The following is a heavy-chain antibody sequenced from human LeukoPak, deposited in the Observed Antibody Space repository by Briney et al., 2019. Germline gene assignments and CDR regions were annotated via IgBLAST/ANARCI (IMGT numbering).Heavy chain of an antibody. CDR2: ISHPGTTQ. Sequence: GGSLRLPCAGSGFTFSIYSIICVRQAPGKGLEWVSYISHPGTTQYYADSVKGRFTISRDNARNSVYLQTNTLRGEDTAVYYCARDWAYCTGGSCYRYFETWGQGTLVTVSS. D-gene: IGHD2-15*01. CDR1: GFTFSIYS. V-gene: IGHV3-48*01. J-gene: IGHJ4*02. CDR3: ARDWAYCTGGSCYRYFET.